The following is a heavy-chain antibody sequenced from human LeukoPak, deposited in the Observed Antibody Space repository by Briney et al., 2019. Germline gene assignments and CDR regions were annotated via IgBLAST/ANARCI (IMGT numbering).Heavy chain of an antibody. V-gene: IGHV4-61*02. D-gene: IGHD2-8*01. Sequence: SETLSLTCTVSGGSISSGSNYWGWIPQPAGKGLEWIRRIYTSGSTNYNPSLKSRVTISVDTSKNQFSLKLTSVTAADTAVIYCARSLNGHEAGPFDYWGQGILVTVSS. J-gene: IGHJ4*02. CDR2: IYTSGST. CDR3: ARSLNGHEAGPFDY. CDR1: GGSISSGSNY.